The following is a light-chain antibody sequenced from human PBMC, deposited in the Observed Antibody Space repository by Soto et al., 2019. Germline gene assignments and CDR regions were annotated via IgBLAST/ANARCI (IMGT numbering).Light chain of an antibody. J-gene: IGKJ2*01. V-gene: IGKV3-15*01. CDR1: QSASSN. Sequence: EIVMTQSPGTLSVSPGERATVSCRACQSASSNLAWYQQKPGQAPRLLIYDASTRATGIPARFSGSGSGTEFTLTISSLQSEDFAVYYCQQYNNWPYTFGQGTKLEIK. CDR3: QQYNNWPYT. CDR2: DAS.